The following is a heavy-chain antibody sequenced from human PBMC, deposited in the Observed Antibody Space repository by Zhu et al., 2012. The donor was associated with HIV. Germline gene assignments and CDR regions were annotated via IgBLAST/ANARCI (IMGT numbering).Heavy chain of an antibody. CDR2: IEHGGST. CDR3: ARHSRYDTVTGWGHFDF. J-gene: IGHJ4*02. V-gene: IGHV4-34*01. CDR1: GGSFRGYY. D-gene: IGHD3-9*01. Sequence: QVQLQQWSAGLLKPSETLSLTCAVYGGSFRGYYWSWIRQSPEKGLEWIGEIEHGGSTDYTPSLKSRVTISVDRSKNQFSLKVTSVSAADTAVYYCARHSRYDTVTGWGHFDFWGQGTLVTVSS.